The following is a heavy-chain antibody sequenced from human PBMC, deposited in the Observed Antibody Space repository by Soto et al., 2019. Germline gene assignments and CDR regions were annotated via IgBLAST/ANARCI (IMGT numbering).Heavy chain of an antibody. J-gene: IGHJ4*02. V-gene: IGHV4-39*01. Sequence: SETLSLTCTVSGGSISSSSYYWGWIRQPPGKGLEWIGSIYYSGSTYYNPSLKSRVTISVDTSKNQFSLKLSSVTAADTAVYYCARHYDYFDYWGQGTLVTVSS. CDR3: ARHYDYFDY. CDR1: GGSISSSSYY. CDR2: IYYSGST. D-gene: IGHD3-16*01.